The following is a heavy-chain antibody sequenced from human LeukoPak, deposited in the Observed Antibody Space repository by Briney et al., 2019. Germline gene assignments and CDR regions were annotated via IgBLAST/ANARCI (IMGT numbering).Heavy chain of an antibody. CDR1: GFTFSSYA. J-gene: IGHJ4*02. V-gene: IGHV3-23*01. CDR2: ISGSGGST. D-gene: IGHD3-10*01. Sequence: GSLRLSCAASGFTFSSYAMSWVRQAPGKGLEWVSAISGSGGSTYCADSVEGRFTISRDNSKNTLYLQMNSLRAEDTAVYYCALTPPYGSGSYYRDYWGQGTLVTVSS. CDR3: ALTPPYGSGSYYRDY.